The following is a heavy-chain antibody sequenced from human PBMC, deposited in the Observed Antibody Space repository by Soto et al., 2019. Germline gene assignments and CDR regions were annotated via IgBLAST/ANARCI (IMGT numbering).Heavy chain of an antibody. Sequence: ASVKVSCKASGGTFSSYAISWVRQAPGQGLEWMGGIIPIFGTANYAQKFQGRVTITADESTSTAYMELSSLRSEDTAVYYCARGLGYCSSTSCYPSAYYYYGMDVWGQGTTVTVS. CDR1: GGTFSSYA. CDR2: IIPIFGTA. J-gene: IGHJ6*02. D-gene: IGHD2-2*01. CDR3: ARGLGYCSSTSCYPSAYYYYGMDV. V-gene: IGHV1-69*13.